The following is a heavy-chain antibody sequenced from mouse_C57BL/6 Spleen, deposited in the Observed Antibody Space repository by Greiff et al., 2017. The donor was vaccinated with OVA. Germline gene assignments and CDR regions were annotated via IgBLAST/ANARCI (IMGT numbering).Heavy chain of an antibody. CDR3: ARGGSYDVWFAY. CDR2: IYPGDGDT. V-gene: IGHV1-80*01. Sequence: VKLMESGAELVKPGASVKISCKASGYAFSSYWMNWVKQRPGKGLEWIGQIYPGDGDTNYNGKFKGKATLTADKSSSTAYMQLSSLTSEESGVQFRARGGSYDVWFAYWGQGTLVTVSA. CDR1: GYAFSSYW. D-gene: IGHD2-12*01. J-gene: IGHJ3*01.